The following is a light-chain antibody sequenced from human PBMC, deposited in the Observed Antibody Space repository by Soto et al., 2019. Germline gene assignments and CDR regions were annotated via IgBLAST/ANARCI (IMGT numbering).Light chain of an antibody. V-gene: IGKV1-39*01. CDR3: QQRFSTPT. CDR2: SAS. Sequence: DIKMTQSPSSLSTSIGDRVTLTCRASQRINIYLNWYRQKPGKAPEILIYSASNLQSGVPSRFSGSGSGTDFTLTISGLQSEDFATYYCQQRFSTPTFGQGTRLEIK. J-gene: IGKJ5*01. CDR1: QRINIY.